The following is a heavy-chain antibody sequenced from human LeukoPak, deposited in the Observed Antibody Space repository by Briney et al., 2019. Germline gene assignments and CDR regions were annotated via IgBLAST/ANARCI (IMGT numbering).Heavy chain of an antibody. CDR2: IYYSGST. V-gene: IGHV4-59*08. J-gene: IGHJ3*02. Sequence: SETLSLTCTVSGGSISSYYWSWIRQPPGKGLEWIGYIYYSGSTNYNPSLKSRVTISVDTSKNQFSLKLSSVTAADTAVYYCARVGPHDCSSTSCYTGDGAFDIWGQGTMVTVSS. D-gene: IGHD2-2*02. CDR3: ARVGPHDCSSTSCYTGDGAFDI. CDR1: GGSISSYY.